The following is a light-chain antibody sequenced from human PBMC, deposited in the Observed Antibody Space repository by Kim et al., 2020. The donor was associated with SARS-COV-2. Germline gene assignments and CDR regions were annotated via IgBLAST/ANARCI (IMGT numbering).Light chain of an antibody. Sequence: LGQTVRITCQGDSLRSFFASWYQQKPGQAPVLVIYGKNNRPSGIPDRFSGSSSGNTASLTIPGAQAEDEADYYCNSRDSSGNHYVFGTGTKVTVL. CDR3: NSRDSSGNHYV. V-gene: IGLV3-19*01. CDR2: GKN. CDR1: SLRSFF. J-gene: IGLJ1*01.